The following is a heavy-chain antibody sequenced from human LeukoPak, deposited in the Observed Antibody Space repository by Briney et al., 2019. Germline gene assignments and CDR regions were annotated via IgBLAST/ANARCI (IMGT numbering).Heavy chain of an antibody. CDR1: GGSISTNYYY. J-gene: IGHJ4*02. Sequence: SETLSLTCTVSGGSISTNYYYWGWIRQPPGKGLEWIGSIYYSGRTYDNPSLKSRVTISVDTSKNQFSLKLCSVTASDTAVYYCARLLYDRSGYYYFVYWGQGTLVTVSS. D-gene: IGHD3-22*01. CDR3: ARLLYDRSGYYYFVY. CDR2: IYYSGRT. V-gene: IGHV4-39*01.